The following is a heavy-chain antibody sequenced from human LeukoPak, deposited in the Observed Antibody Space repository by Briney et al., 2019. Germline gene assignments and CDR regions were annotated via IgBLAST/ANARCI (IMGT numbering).Heavy chain of an antibody. CDR2: ISYSGST. CDR1: GGSISSYY. J-gene: IGHJ4*02. D-gene: IGHD5-18*01. Sequence: SETLSLTCTVSGGSISSYYWSWIRQPPRKGLEWIGYISYSGSTNYNSSLKSRVTISVDTSKNQFSLNLNSVTAADTAVYYCARTIRGYSYGPFDYWGQGTLVTVSS. CDR3: ARTIRGYSYGPFDY. V-gene: IGHV4-59*08.